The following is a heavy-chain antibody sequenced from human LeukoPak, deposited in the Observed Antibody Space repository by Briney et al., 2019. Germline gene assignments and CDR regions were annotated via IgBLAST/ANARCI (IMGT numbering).Heavy chain of an antibody. J-gene: IGHJ4*02. CDR2: ISASSGTI. CDR3: AREAGSADH. CDR1: GFAFSSYD. V-gene: IGHV3-48*01. Sequence: GGPLRLSCSASGFAFSSYDMIWVRQAPGKGREWVSYISASSGTIFYADSVKGRFTLSRDNAKNSLYMQMNRQRGENTGVDYCAREAGSADHWGQGTLGTVSS. D-gene: IGHD6-25*01.